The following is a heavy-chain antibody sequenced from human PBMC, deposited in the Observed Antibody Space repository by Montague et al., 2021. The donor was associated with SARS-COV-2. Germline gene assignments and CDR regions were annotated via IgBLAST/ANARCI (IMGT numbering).Heavy chain of an antibody. D-gene: IGHD2-2*01. V-gene: IGHV6-1*01. CDR1: GDSVSSNIAT. Sequence: CAISGDSVSSNIATRNWIRQSPSRGLEWLGRTYYRSKWYNDYAESVKSRITIDPDTSKHQFSLHLNSVTPEDTAVYCCARIPVGSKYYFDFWGQGTLVTVSS. CDR3: ARIPVGSKYYFDF. CDR2: TYYRSKWYN. J-gene: IGHJ4*02.